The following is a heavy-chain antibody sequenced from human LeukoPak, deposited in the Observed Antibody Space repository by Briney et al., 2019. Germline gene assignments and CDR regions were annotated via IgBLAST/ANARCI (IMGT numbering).Heavy chain of an antibody. V-gene: IGHV7-4-1*02. D-gene: IGHD3-10*01. CDR2: INTNTGNP. J-gene: IGHJ4*02. CDR3: ARLWRSFGELAGVYGY. CDR1: GYTFSNYA. Sequence: ASVKVSCKASGYTFSNYAINWVRQAPGQGPEWMGWINTNTGNPTYAQGFTGRFVFSLDTSVSTSYLQISSLKAEDTAAYYCARLWRSFGELAGVYGYWGQGTLVTVSS.